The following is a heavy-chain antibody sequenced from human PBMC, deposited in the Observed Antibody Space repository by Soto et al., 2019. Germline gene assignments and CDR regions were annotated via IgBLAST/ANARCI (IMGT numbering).Heavy chain of an antibody. J-gene: IGHJ6*02. CDR1: GFTFSYYD. Sequence: GGSLRLSCAASGFTFSYYDMHWVRQAPGKGLAWVAFISFDGSNQNYEDSVRGRFTVSRDNSNSTVSLQMDSLRPEDTAVYYCAKVVFTGYDYKIFHYHVVDVWGPGTPVTVSS. CDR2: ISFDGSNQ. D-gene: IGHD5-12*01. V-gene: IGHV3-30*18. CDR3: AKVVFTGYDYKIFHYHVVDV.